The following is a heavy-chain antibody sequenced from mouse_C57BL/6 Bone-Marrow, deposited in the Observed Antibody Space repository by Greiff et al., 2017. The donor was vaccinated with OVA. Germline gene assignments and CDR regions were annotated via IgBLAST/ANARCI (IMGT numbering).Heavy chain of an antibody. V-gene: IGHV1-80*01. CDR3: ARGLLLRHFDY. CDR1: GYAFSSYW. CDR2: IYPGDGDT. J-gene: IGHJ2*01. Sequence: VQLVESGAELVKPGASVKIPCKASGYAFSSYWMNWVKQRPGKGLEWIGQIYPGDGDTNYNGKFKGKATLTADKSSSTAYMQLSSLTSEDSAVYFCARGLLLRHFDYWGQGTTLTVSS. D-gene: IGHD1-1*01.